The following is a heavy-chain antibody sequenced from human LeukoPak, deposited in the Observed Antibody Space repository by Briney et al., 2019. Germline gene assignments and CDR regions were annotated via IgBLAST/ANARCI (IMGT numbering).Heavy chain of an antibody. CDR3: ARGRREYSSSFQRSYYYYYMDV. D-gene: IGHD6-6*01. V-gene: IGHV4-34*01. J-gene: IGHJ6*03. CDR1: GGSFSGYY. CDR2: IYYSGST. Sequence: SETLSLTCAVYGGSFSGYYWSWIRQHPGKGLEWIGYIYYSGSTYYNPSLKSRVTISVDTSKNQFSLKLSSVTAADTAVYYCARGRREYSSSFQRSYYYYYMDVWGKGTTVTVSS.